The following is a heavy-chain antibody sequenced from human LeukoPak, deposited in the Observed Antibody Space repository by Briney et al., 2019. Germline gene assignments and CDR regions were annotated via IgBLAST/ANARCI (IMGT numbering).Heavy chain of an antibody. V-gene: IGHV3-23*01. CDR1: GFTFSSYA. Sequence: GGSLRPPCAASGFTFSSYAMSWVRQAPGKGLEWVSAISGSGGSTYYADSVKGRFTISRDNSKNTLYLQMNSLRAEDTAVYYCAPWGSGYDYWGQGTLVTVSS. CDR3: APWGSGYDY. D-gene: IGHD5-12*01. CDR2: ISGSGGST. J-gene: IGHJ4*02.